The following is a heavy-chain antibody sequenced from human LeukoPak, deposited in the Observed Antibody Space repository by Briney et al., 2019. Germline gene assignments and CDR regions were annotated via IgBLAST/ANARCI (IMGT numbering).Heavy chain of an antibody. J-gene: IGHJ5*02. Sequence: PSQTLSLTCTVSGGSISSGGYYWSWFRQHPGKGLEWIGYIYYSGSTYYNPTLKSRVTISVDTSKNKSSLTLSSVTATDTAVYYCAREELERRGWIDPWGQGTLVTVSS. D-gene: IGHD1-1*01. CDR1: GGSISSGGYY. CDR3: AREELERRGWIDP. CDR2: IYYSGST. V-gene: IGHV4-31*03.